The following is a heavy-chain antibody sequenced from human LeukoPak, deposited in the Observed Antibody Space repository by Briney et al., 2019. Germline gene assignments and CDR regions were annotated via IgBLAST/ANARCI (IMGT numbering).Heavy chain of an antibody. J-gene: IGHJ1*01. CDR1: GFTFSDYY. CDR3: ARSSSGWSPEYFQH. V-gene: IGHV3-11*04. Sequence: GGSLRLSCAASGFTFSDYYMSWIRQAPGKGLEWVSYISSSGSTIYYADSVKGRFTISRDNAKNSLYLQMNSLRAEDTAVYYCARSSSGWSPEYFQHWGQGNLVTVSS. CDR2: ISSSGSTI. D-gene: IGHD6-19*01.